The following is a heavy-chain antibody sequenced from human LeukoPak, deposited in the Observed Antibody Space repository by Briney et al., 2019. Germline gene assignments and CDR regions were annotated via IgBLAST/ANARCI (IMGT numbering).Heavy chain of an antibody. D-gene: IGHD3-22*01. Sequence: SVKVSCKASGGTFSSYAISWVRQAPGQGLEWMGGIIPIFGTANYAQKFQGKVTITADESTSTAYMELSSLRSEDTAVYYCARNTYYYDSSGYYSGYWGQGTLVTVSS. J-gene: IGHJ4*02. CDR1: GGTFSSYA. CDR2: IIPIFGTA. V-gene: IGHV1-69*13. CDR3: ARNTYYYDSSGYYSGY.